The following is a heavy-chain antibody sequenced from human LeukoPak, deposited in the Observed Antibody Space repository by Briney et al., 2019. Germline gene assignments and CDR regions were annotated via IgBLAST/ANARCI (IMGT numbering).Heavy chain of an antibody. Sequence: NPSETLSLTCTVSGGSISSSSYYWGWIRQPPGKGLEWVGSIYYSGSTNYNPSLKSRVTISVDTSKNQFSLKLSSVTAADTAVYYCARGGLQRPLSDFDYWGQGTLVTVSS. CDR2: IYYSGST. CDR1: GGSISSSSYY. J-gene: IGHJ4*02. V-gene: IGHV4-39*07. D-gene: IGHD6-25*01. CDR3: ARGGLQRPLSDFDY.